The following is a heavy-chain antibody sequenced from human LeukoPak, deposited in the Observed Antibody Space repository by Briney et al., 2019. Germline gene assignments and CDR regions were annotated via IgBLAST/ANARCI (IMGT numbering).Heavy chain of an antibody. V-gene: IGHV4-59*01. CDR3: ARSYGSGSYYYYYYMDV. CDR2: IYYSGST. J-gene: IGHJ6*03. CDR1: GGSISSYY. D-gene: IGHD3-10*01. Sequence: SETLSLTCTVSGGSISSYYWSWIRQPPGKGLEWIGYIYYSGSTNYNPSLKSRVTISVDTSKNQFSLKLSSVTAADTAVYYCARSYGSGSYYYYYYMDVWGKGTTVTISS.